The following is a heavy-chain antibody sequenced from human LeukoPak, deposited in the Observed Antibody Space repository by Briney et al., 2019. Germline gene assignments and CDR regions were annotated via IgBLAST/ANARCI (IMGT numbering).Heavy chain of an antibody. CDR1: GFTVSSNY. D-gene: IGHD2-2*01. V-gene: IGHV3-66*02. Sequence: PGGSLRLSCAASGFTVSSNYMSWVRQAPGKGLEWVSVIYSGGSTYYADSMKGRFTISRDNSKNTLYLQMNSLRAEDTAVYYCARGQNPAHFDYWGQGTLVTVSS. CDR2: IYSGGST. J-gene: IGHJ4*02. CDR3: ARGQNPAHFDY.